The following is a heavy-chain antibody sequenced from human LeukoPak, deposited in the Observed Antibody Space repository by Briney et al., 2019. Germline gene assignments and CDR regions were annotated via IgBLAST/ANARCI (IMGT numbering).Heavy chain of an antibody. Sequence: GGSMRLSWAVYAFTLSSYWMHWVRQAPGKGLVWVSRINSDGSSTSYADSVKGRFTISRGNAKITLYLQMNSLRAEDTAVYYCARTYYYDSSGYYNYYYYMDVWGKGTTVTVSS. CDR3: ARTYYYDSSGYYNYYYYMDV. CDR2: INSDGSST. J-gene: IGHJ6*03. CDR1: AFTLSSYW. D-gene: IGHD3-22*01. V-gene: IGHV3-74*01.